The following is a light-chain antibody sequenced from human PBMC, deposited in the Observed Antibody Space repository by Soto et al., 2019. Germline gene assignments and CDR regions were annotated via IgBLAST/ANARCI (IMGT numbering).Light chain of an antibody. J-gene: IGLJ1*01. CDR1: NSDVGLYDF. V-gene: IGLV2-14*01. CDR3: ISYTSDDVRYV. CDR2: EVS. Sequence: QSALTQPASVSGTPGQSITISCTGSNSDVGLYDFVSWYQHHPGRAPKLIVSEVSHRPSGISNRFSGSKSGNTASLTISGLQSEDDADYYCISYTSDDVRYVFGTGTKVTVL.